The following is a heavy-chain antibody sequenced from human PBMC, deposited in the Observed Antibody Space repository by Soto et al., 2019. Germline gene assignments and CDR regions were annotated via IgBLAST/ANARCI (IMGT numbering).Heavy chain of an antibody. CDR3: AKDRYSSSPYNWFDH. J-gene: IGHJ5*02. CDR2: ITGDGDDT. D-gene: IGHD4-4*01. CDR1: GFTFSNFA. V-gene: IGHV3-23*01. Sequence: XGSLRLSCEASGFTFSNFAMSWVRQAPGKGLDWVSSITGDGDDTYYADSVKGRVTISGDNSKNTLYLHMNSVRVDDTAIYYCAKDRYSSSPYNWFDHWGQGSLVTVSS.